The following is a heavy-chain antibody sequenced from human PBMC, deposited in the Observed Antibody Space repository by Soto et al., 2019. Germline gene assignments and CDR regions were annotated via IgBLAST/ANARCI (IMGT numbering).Heavy chain of an antibody. V-gene: IGHV4-39*01. CDR3: ASPGGWNYVWYYYGMDV. CDR2: IYYSGST. Sequence: LSLTCTVSGASISSSSYYWGWIRQPPGKGLEWIGSIYYSGSTYYNPPLKSRVTISVDTSKNQFSLKLSSVTAADTAVYYCASPGGWNYVWYYYGMDVWGQGTTVTVSS. D-gene: IGHD1-7*01. CDR1: GASISSSSYY. J-gene: IGHJ6*02.